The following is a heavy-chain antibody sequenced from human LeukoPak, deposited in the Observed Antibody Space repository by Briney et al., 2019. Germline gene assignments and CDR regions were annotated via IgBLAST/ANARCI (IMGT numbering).Heavy chain of an antibody. Sequence: PSETLSLTCTVSGGSISSGGYYWSWIRQHPGKGLEWIGYIYYSGSTYYNPSLKGRVTISVDTSKNQFSLKLSSVTAADTAVYYCARAPGGWFGELLFPYYFDYWGQGTLVTVSS. CDR1: GGSISSGGYY. J-gene: IGHJ4*02. D-gene: IGHD3-10*01. V-gene: IGHV4-31*03. CDR2: IYYSGST. CDR3: ARAPGGWFGELLFPYYFDY.